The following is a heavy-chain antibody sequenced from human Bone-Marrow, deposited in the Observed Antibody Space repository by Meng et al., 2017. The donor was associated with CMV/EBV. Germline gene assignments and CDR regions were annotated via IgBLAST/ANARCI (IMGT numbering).Heavy chain of an antibody. J-gene: IGHJ6*02. V-gene: IGHV3-23*01. CDR1: GFTFSSYA. CDR2: ISGSGGST. Sequence: GGSLRLSCAASGFTFSSYAMSWVRQAPGKGLEWVSAISGSGGSTYYADSVKGRFTISRDNSKNTLYLQMNSLRAEDTAVYYCAKVEGRGRLDYYYYGMDVWGQGTTVTFSS. CDR3: AKVEGRGRLDYYYYGMDV. D-gene: IGHD3-10*01.